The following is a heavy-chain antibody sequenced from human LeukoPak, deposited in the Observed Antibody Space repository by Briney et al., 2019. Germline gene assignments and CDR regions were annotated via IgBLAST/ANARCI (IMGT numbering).Heavy chain of an antibody. CDR3: ARGTFPSQQLAFDY. J-gene: IGHJ4*02. Sequence: SETLSLTCTVSGGSISSSSYYWGWIRQPPGKGLEWIGSIYYSGSTYYNPSLKSRVTISVDTSKNQFSLKLSSVTAADTAVYYCARGTFPSQQLAFDYWGQGTLVTVSS. CDR1: GGSISSSSYY. CDR2: IYYSGST. V-gene: IGHV4-39*07. D-gene: IGHD6-13*01.